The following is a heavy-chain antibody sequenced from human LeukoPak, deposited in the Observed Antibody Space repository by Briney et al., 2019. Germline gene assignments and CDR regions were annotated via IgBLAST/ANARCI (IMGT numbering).Heavy chain of an antibody. Sequence: KPSETLSLTCTVSGGSISSGSYYWSWIRQPAGKGLEWIGHIYTSGSTNYNPSLKSRVTISVDPSKNQFSLKLSSVTAADTAVYYCARVYSIYWYFDLWGRGTLVTVSS. J-gene: IGHJ2*01. CDR2: IYTSGST. V-gene: IGHV4-61*09. D-gene: IGHD4-11*01. CDR3: ARVYSIYWYFDL. CDR1: GGSISSGSYY.